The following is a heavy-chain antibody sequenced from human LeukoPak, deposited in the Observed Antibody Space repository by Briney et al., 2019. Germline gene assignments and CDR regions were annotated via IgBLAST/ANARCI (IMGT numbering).Heavy chain of an antibody. V-gene: IGHV3-21*01. J-gene: IGHJ6*02. CDR2: ISSSSYI. CDR3: ARDKIAAAGTDYYYGMDV. D-gene: IGHD6-13*01. CDR1: GFTFSSYS. Sequence: GGSLRLSCAASGFTFSSYSMDWVRQAPGKGLEWVSSISSSSYIYYADSVKGRFTISRDNAKSSLYLQMNSLRAEDTAVYYCARDKIAAAGTDYYYGMDVWGQGTTVTVSS.